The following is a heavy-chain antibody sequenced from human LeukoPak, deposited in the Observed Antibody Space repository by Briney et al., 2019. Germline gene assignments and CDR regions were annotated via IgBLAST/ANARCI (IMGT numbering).Heavy chain of an antibody. CDR2: ISSSGSTT. J-gene: IGHJ4*02. V-gene: IGHV3-48*03. Sequence: GGSLRLSCVASGFTFSSYEMTWVRQAPGKGLEWVSYISSSGSTTYYADSVKGRFTISRDNAKTSLYLQMNSLRAEDTAVYYCARGRNDFWPHFDYWGQGTLVTVSS. CDR3: ARGRNDFWPHFDY. CDR1: GFTFSSYE. D-gene: IGHD3-3*01.